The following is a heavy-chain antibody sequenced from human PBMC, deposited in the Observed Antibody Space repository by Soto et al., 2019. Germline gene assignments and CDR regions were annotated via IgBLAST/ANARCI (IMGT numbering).Heavy chain of an antibody. V-gene: IGHV5-10-1*01. CDR2: IDPSDSYT. CDR1: GYSFTIYW. CDR3: AGIWSGHTRGDYYYYGMDV. J-gene: IGHJ6*02. Sequence: GESLTISCKGSGYSFTIYWISWVRQMPGKGLEWMGRIDPSDSYTNYSPSFQGHVTISADKSISTAYLQWSSLKASDTAMYYCAGIWSGHTRGDYYYYGMDVWGQGTTVTVSS. D-gene: IGHD3-3*01.